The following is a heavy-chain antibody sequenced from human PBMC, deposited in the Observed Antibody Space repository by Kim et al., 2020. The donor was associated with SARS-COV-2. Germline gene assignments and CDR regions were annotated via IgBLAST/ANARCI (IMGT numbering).Heavy chain of an antibody. V-gene: IGHV1-69*13. CDR3: ATPLVGQWTENEGDAFDI. CDR1: GGTFSSYA. Sequence: SVKVSCKASGGTFSSYAISWVRQAPGQGLEWMGGIIPIFGTANYAQKFQGRVTITADESTSTAYMELSSLRSEDTAVYYCATPLVGQWTENEGDAFDIWGQGTMVTVSS. CDR2: IIPIFGTA. J-gene: IGHJ3*02. D-gene: IGHD1-26*01.